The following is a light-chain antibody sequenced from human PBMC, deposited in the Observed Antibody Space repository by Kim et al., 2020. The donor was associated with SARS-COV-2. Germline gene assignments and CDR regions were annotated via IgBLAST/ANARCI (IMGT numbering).Light chain of an antibody. CDR1: KLGGNY. V-gene: IGLV3-1*01. Sequence: SVSTGQTASITCSGEKLGGNYACWYQQQPGQSPVLLIYEDSKRPSGIPERFSGSMAGNTANLTISGTQAMDEADYYCQAWDTTSVLFGGGTQLTVL. CDR2: EDS. J-gene: IGLJ3*02. CDR3: QAWDTTSVL.